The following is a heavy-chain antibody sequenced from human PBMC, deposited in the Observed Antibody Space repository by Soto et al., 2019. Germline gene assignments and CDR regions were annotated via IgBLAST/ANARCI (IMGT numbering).Heavy chain of an antibody. CDR2: INPGNDRA. D-gene: IGHD3-10*01. Sequence: QVQLVQSGAEVKKPGASVKVSCKTSGYTFTSFAMHWVRQAPGQRREWMGWINPGNDRAKYSQKLQGRVTITRDTSASTVYMEVTSLRSEDTAVYYCARSRGAPGVFDYWGQGTLVTVAS. CDR3: ARSRGAPGVFDY. J-gene: IGHJ4*02. CDR1: GYTFTSFA. V-gene: IGHV1-3*01.